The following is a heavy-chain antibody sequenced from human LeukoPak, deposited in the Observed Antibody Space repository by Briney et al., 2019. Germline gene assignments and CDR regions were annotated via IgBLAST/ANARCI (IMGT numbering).Heavy chain of an antibody. Sequence: ASVKVSCKASGYTFTSYGISWVRQAPGQGLEWMGWISAYNGNTNYAQELQGRVTMTTDTSTSTAYMELRSLRSDDTAVYYCARVGEDSSTPIDFDYWGQGTLVTVSS. J-gene: IGHJ4*02. D-gene: IGHD3-10*01. V-gene: IGHV1-18*01. CDR3: ARVGEDSSTPIDFDY. CDR1: GYTFTSYG. CDR2: ISAYNGNT.